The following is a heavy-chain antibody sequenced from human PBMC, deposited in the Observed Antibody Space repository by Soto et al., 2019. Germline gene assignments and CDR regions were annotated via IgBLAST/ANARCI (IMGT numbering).Heavy chain of an antibody. J-gene: IGHJ4*02. Sequence: EVQLLESVGGLVQPGGPLRLSCAASGFTFSSYVMTWVRQAPGKGLEWISAMSARGGNTYYADSVKGRFTISRENSKNTLYLQMNRLRVEDTALYSCAKDGGGLAAAADRPLVASDCWRQVTLFTFS. CDR2: MSARGGNT. V-gene: IGHV3-23*01. D-gene: IGHD6-13*01. CDR3: AKDGGGLAAAADRPLVASDC. CDR1: GFTFSSYV.